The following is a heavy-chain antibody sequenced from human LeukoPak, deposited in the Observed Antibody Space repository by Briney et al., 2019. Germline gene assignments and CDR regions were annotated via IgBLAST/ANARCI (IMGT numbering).Heavy chain of an antibody. CDR3: ARHLEDKRRPKRFDP. J-gene: IGHJ5*02. CDR1: GGLISISTYY. D-gene: IGHD2-15*01. CDR2: IYYSGST. V-gene: IGHV4-39*01. Sequence: SETLSLTCTVSGGLISISTYYWGWIRQPPGKGLEWIGSIYYSGSTYYHPSLKSRVTISVDTSKNQFSLKLSSVTAADTAVYYCARHLEDKRRPKRFDPWGQGTLVTVSS.